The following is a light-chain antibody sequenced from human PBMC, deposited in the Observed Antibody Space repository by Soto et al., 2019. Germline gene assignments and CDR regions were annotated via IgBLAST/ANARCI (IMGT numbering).Light chain of an antibody. J-gene: IGLJ1*01. Sequence: QSALTQPASVSGSPGQSITITCTGTSSDVGSYDLVSWYQQHPGKAPKFMIYEVNKRPSGVSDRFSGSKSGNTASLTISGLQAEDEADYHCCSYAGSSTFLYVFGTGTKVTVL. CDR2: EVN. V-gene: IGLV2-23*02. CDR3: CSYAGSSTFLYV. CDR1: SSDVGSYDL.